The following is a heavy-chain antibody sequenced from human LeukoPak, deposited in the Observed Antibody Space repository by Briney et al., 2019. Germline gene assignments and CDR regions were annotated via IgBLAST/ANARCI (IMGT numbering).Heavy chain of an antibody. CDR2: IKNKPDGGTT. Sequence: GGSLRLCCAASGFTFRNAWMSWVRPAPGKRQEWVGRIKNKPDGGTTDHAAPVKGRFTISRDDSKTPLYLQMNSLKTEDTAVYYCTSLVVVTAIRNFQHWGQGTLVTVSS. CDR3: TSLVVVTAIRNFQH. CDR1: GFTFRNAW. V-gene: IGHV3-15*01. J-gene: IGHJ1*01. D-gene: IGHD2-21*02.